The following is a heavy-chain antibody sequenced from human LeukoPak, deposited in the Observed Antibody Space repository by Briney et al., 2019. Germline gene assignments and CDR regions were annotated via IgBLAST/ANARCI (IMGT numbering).Heavy chain of an antibody. J-gene: IGHJ6*03. V-gene: IGHV5-51*01. CDR2: IYPGDSDT. D-gene: IGHD3-3*01. Sequence: GESLKISCKGSGYSFTSYWIGWVRHMPGKGLEWLGIIYPGDSDTRYSPSFQGQVTISADKSISTAYLQWSSLKASDTAMYYCARRQGFALGDYYYMDVWGKGTTVTVSS. CDR3: ARRQGFALGDYYYMDV. CDR1: GYSFTSYW.